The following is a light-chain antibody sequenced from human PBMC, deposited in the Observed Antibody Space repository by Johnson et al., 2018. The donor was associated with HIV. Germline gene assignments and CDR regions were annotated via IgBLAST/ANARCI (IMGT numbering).Light chain of an antibody. J-gene: IGLJ1*01. CDR1: RSSTGRNY. CDR2: ENN. Sequence: QAVLTQPPSVSAAPGQKVTIYCSGSRSSTGRNYASWYQQLPGTAPKLLIYENNKRPSGIPDRFSGSKSGTSATLGITGLQTGDEADYYCGTWDSSLSAYVFGTGTRVTGL. V-gene: IGLV1-51*02. CDR3: GTWDSSLSAYV.